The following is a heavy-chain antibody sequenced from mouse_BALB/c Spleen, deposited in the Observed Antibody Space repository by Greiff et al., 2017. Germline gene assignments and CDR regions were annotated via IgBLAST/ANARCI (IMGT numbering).Heavy chain of an antibody. V-gene: IGHV5-6-3*01. Sequence: EAHLVESGGGLVQPGGSLKLSCAASGFTFSSYGMSWVRQTPDKRLELVATINSNGGSTYYPDSVKGRFTISRDNAKNTLYLQMSSLKSEDTAMYYCARDGLYWFAYWGQGTLVTVSA. CDR2: INSNGGST. D-gene: IGHD2-4*01. J-gene: IGHJ3*01. CDR3: ARDGLYWFAY. CDR1: GFTFSSYG.